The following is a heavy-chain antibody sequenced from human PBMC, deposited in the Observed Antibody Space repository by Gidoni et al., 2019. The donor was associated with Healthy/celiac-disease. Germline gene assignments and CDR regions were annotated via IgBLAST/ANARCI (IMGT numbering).Heavy chain of an antibody. V-gene: IGHV3-33*01. D-gene: IGHD6-6*01. J-gene: IGHJ6*02. CDR2: IWYDGSNK. CDR3: ARVEQLLSYYYGMDV. Sequence: QVQLVESGGGVVQPGRSLRLPCAASGFTFSSYGMHWVRQAPGKGLEWVAVIWYDGSNKYYADSVKGRFTISRDNSKNTLYLQMNSLRAEDTAVYYCARVEQLLSYYYGMDVWGQGTTVTVSS. CDR1: GFTFSSYG.